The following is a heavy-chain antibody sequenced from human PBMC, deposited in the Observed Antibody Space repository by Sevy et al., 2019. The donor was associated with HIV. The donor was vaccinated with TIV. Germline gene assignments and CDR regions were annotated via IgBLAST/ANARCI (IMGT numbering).Heavy chain of an antibody. V-gene: IGHV3-21*01. CDR2: ISSSSSYI. Sequence: GGSLRLSCAASGFTFSSYHMNWVRQAPGKGLEWVSFISSSSSYIYYNDSLKGRFTISRDNAKNSLYLQMNSLRPEDTAVYYCARSYGSGTYWDAFDIWGQGTMVTVSS. D-gene: IGHD3-10*01. CDR1: GFTFSSYH. J-gene: IGHJ3*02. CDR3: ARSYGSGTYWDAFDI.